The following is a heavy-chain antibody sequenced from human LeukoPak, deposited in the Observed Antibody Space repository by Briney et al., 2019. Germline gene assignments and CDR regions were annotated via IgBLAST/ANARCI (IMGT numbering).Heavy chain of an antibody. CDR1: GGSISSSSYY. J-gene: IGHJ4*02. Sequence: PSETLSLTCTVSGGSISSSSYYWGWIRQPPGKGLEWIGSIYYSGSTYYNPSLKSRVTISVDTSKNQFSLKLSSVTAADTAVYYCARLVENSAGGAVFDYWGQGTLVTVSS. D-gene: IGHD4-23*01. CDR3: ARLVENSAGGAVFDY. V-gene: IGHV4-39*07. CDR2: IYYSGST.